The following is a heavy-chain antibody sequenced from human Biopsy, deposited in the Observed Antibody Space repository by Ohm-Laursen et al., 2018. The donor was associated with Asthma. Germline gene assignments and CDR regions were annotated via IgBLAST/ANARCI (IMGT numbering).Heavy chain of an antibody. J-gene: IGHJ5*02. CDR1: GFTVSSSG. CDR3: AKITTDRQKANNWFDP. D-gene: IGHD3-22*01. CDR2: ISASGVRT. Sequence: SLRLSCAASGFTVSSSGMTWVRQAPGKGLEWVSSISASGVRTFYADYVKGRFTVSRDSSRNTLYLQLSTLRVEDTAVYFCAKITTDRQKANNWFDPWGQGTLVTVSS. V-gene: IGHV3-23*01.